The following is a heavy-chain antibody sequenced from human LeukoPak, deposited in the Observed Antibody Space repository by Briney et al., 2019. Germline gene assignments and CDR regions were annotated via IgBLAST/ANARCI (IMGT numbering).Heavy chain of an antibody. Sequence: GGSLRLSCAASGFTFSSYWMSWVRQAPGKGLEWVANIKQDGSEKYYVDSVKGRFTISGDNAKNSLYLQMNSLRSEDTAVYYCARGGAYYYDSSGYYETYYFDYWGQGTLVTVSS. J-gene: IGHJ4*02. CDR3: ARGGAYYYDSSGYYETYYFDY. D-gene: IGHD3-22*01. CDR1: GFTFSSYW. CDR2: IKQDGSEK. V-gene: IGHV3-7*01.